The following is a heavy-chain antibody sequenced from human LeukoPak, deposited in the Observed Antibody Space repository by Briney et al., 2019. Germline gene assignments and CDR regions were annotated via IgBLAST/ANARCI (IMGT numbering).Heavy chain of an antibody. Sequence: SETLPLTCAVYGGSFSGYYWSWIRQPPGKGLEWIGEINHSGSTNYNPSLKSRVTISVDTSKNQFSLKLSSMTAADTAVYYCARGPAATQLNYYYYGMDVWGQGTTVTVSS. D-gene: IGHD1-1*01. J-gene: IGHJ6*02. CDR3: ARGPAATQLNYYYYGMDV. CDR1: GGSFSGYY. V-gene: IGHV4-34*01. CDR2: INHSGST.